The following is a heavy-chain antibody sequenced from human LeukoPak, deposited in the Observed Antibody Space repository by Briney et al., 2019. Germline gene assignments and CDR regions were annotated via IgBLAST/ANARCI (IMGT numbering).Heavy chain of an antibody. CDR2: ITNSGENT. V-gene: IGHV3-23*01. CDR3: VKDVWDY. CDR1: GFTFSNYV. J-gene: IGHJ4*02. D-gene: IGHD2-8*01. Sequence: TGGSLRLSCAASGFTFSNYVMNWVRQAPGKGLEWVSAITNSGENTYYADSVKGRFTISRDNSKNTLYLQMKSLRADDTATYFCVKDVWDYWGQGTLVTVSS.